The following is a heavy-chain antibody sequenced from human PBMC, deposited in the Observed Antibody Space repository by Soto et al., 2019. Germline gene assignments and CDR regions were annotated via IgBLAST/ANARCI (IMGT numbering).Heavy chain of an antibody. CDR1: GFTFDTYA. Sequence: GGSMRLSCAASGFTFDTYAMHWVRQAPGKGLEWVAVISDDGSNQFYAGSVKGRFTVSRDNSKNTLYLQVNSLRNDDTAVYYCTRGLLTDFFDYWGQGALVTVSS. CDR3: TRGLLTDFFDY. V-gene: IGHV3-30-3*01. CDR2: ISDDGSNQ. J-gene: IGHJ4*02.